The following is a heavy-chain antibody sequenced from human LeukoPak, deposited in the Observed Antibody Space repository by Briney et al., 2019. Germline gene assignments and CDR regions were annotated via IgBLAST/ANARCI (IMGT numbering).Heavy chain of an antibody. Sequence: ASVKVSCKASGYTFTSYYMHWVRQAPGQGLEWMGIINPSGGSTSYAQKFQGRVTMTRDTSTSTVYMELSSLRSEDTAVYYCARALHYYDSSGAIRYFDYWGQGTLVTVSS. CDR2: INPSGGST. CDR1: GYTFTSYY. J-gene: IGHJ4*02. V-gene: IGHV1-46*01. D-gene: IGHD3-22*01. CDR3: ARALHYYDSSGAIRYFDY.